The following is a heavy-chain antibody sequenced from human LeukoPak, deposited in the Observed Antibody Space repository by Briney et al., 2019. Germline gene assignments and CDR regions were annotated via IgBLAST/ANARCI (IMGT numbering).Heavy chain of an antibody. V-gene: IGHV3-20*04. J-gene: IGHJ4*02. CDR3: ARVTDVVAAPLDY. CDR2: INWNGGST. Sequence: GGSLRLSCAASGFTFDDYGMRWVRQAPGKGLEWLSGINWNGGSTGYADSVKGRFTIARDNAKNSLYMQMDSLRAEDTAVYYCARVTDVVAAPLDYWGQGTLVTVSS. CDR1: GFTFDDYG. D-gene: IGHD2-15*01.